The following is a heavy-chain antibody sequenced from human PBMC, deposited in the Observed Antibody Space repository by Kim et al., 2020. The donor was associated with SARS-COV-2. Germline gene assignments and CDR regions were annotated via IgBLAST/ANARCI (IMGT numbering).Heavy chain of an antibody. J-gene: IGHJ4*02. CDR2: ISSSSSYI. D-gene: IGHD5-12*01. Sequence: GWSLRLSCAASGFTFSSYSMNWVRQAPGKGLEWVSSISSSSSYIYYADSVKGRFTISRDNAKNSLYLQMNSLRAEDTAVYYCARDRGRGWLQPDYWGQGTLVTVSS. CDR3: ARDRGRGWLQPDY. CDR1: GFTFSSYS. V-gene: IGHV3-21*01.